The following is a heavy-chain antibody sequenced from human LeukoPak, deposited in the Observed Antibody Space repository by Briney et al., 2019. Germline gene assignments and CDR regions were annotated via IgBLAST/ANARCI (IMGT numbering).Heavy chain of an antibody. CDR3: ARRGGPSGTYYFDS. CDR1: GGSISSSSHF. V-gene: IGHV4-39*01. Sequence: SETLSLTCTVYGGSISSSSHFWGRIRQPPGKGLEWIGSIYYSGSSYYNPSLESRVTISVDTSKNQFSLKVASVTAADTAVYYCARRGGPSGTYYFDSWGQGTLVTVSS. J-gene: IGHJ4*02. CDR2: IYYSGSS. D-gene: IGHD1-26*01.